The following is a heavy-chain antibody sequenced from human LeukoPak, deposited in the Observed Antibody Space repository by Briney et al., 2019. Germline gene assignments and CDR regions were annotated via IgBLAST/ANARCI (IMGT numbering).Heavy chain of an antibody. J-gene: IGHJ6*03. CDR3: ARAQLTTGTTYYYYYMDV. V-gene: IGHV1-2*02. CDR1: GYTFTGYY. Sequence: GASVKVSCKASGYTFTGYYMHWVRQAPGQGLEWMGWINPNSGDTSYAQMFQGRVTMTRDTSISTAYMELSRLRSDDTAVYYCARAQLTTGTTYYYYYMDVWGKGTTVTVSS. CDR2: INPNSGDT. D-gene: IGHD1-1*01.